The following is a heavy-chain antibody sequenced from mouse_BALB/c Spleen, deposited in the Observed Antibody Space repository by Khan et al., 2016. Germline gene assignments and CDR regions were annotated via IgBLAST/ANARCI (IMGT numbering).Heavy chain of an antibody. J-gene: IGHJ1*01. CDR1: GFAFSRYW. CDR3: ASTFWYFDV. CDR2: INPDSSTI. Sequence: EVQLVESGGGLVQPGGSLKLSCAASGFAFSRYWMSWVRQAPGKGLEWIGEINPDSSTINYKPSLKDKFIISRDKAKNTLYLQMSKVRSEDTALYYCASTFWYFDVWGAGTTVTVSS. V-gene: IGHV4-1*02.